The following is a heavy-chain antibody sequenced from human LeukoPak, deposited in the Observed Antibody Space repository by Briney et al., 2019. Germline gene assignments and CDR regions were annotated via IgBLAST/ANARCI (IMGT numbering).Heavy chain of an antibody. Sequence: PGGSLRLSCAASGFTFSSYSMNWVRQAPGKGLEWVSSISSSSSYIYYADSVEGRFTISRDNAKNSLYLQMNSLRAEDTAVYYCARASAAGTNFDYWGQGTLVTVSS. J-gene: IGHJ4*02. CDR3: ARASAAGTNFDY. CDR1: GFTFSSYS. D-gene: IGHD6-13*01. CDR2: ISSSSSYI. V-gene: IGHV3-21*01.